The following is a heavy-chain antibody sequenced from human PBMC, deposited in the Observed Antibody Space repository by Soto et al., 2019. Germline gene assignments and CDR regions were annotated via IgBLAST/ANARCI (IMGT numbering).Heavy chain of an antibody. CDR2: ISGSGGNT. J-gene: IGHJ4*02. D-gene: IGHD6-19*01. CDR1: GFTFSTDA. Sequence: EVQLLESGGGLVQPGGSLRLSCAASGFTFSTDAMSWVRQAPGKGLEWVSTISGSGGNTYYADSVKGRFTISRDNSKNTLYLQMNSLRADDTAVYYCAKDLRIAVAGTDYFDSWGQGTLVTVSS. V-gene: IGHV3-23*01. CDR3: AKDLRIAVAGTDYFDS.